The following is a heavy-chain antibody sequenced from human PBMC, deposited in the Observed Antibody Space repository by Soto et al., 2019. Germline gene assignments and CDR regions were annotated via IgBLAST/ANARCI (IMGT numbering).Heavy chain of an antibody. CDR3: ARGEDSSSWSQTDYRSNWFDP. V-gene: IGHV1-18*01. D-gene: IGHD6-13*01. CDR2: INVYNGTA. CDR1: GYTFTNYG. Sequence: ASVKVSCEASGYTFTNYGISWVRQAPGQGLEWMGWINVYNGTANYAQKFQGRVTITADESTSTAYMELSSLRSEDTAVYYCARGEDSSSWSQTDYRSNWFDPWGQGTLVT. J-gene: IGHJ5*02.